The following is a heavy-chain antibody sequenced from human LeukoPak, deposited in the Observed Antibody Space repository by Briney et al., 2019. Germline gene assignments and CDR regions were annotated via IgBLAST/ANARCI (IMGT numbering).Heavy chain of an antibody. J-gene: IGHJ4*02. CDR2: IISSSSYI. Sequence: GGSLRPSCAASGFTFSSYSMNWVRQAPGKGLEWVSSIISSSSYIYYADSVKGRFTISRDNAKNSLYLQMNSLRAEDTAVYYCARDGASITMIVVVISYFDYWGQGTLVTVSS. V-gene: IGHV3-21*01. CDR3: ARDGASITMIVVVISYFDY. CDR1: GFTFSSYS. D-gene: IGHD3-22*01.